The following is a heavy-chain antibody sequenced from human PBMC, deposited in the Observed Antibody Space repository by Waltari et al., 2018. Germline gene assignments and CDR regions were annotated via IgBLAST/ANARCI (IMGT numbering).Heavy chain of an antibody. CDR3: AKEGLTVAATED. CDR2: ISGSGVTT. CDR1: GFAFSSHA. Sequence: EVQLLESGGALIQPGGSLKLSCAVSGFAFSSHAMSWVRQGPGKGLAGVSAISGSGVTTYYADSVKGRFTISRDNSKNTFYLQMTSLTADDTGIYYCAKEGLTVAATEDWGQGTLVTVSS. J-gene: IGHJ4*02. V-gene: IGHV3-23*01. D-gene: IGHD6-19*01.